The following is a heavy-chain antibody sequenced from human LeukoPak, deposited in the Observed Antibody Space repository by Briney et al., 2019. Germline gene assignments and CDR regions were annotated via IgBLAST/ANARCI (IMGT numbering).Heavy chain of an antibody. J-gene: IGHJ4*02. CDR3: TTDGVDFWSGYYIGNY. V-gene: IGHV3-15*01. CDR1: GFTFSDIW. D-gene: IGHD3-3*01. Sequence: GGSLRLSCAASGFTFSDIWMSWVRQAPGKGLEWVGRIKSSVDGGASDYAAPGKGRFTISRDDSKNTLYLQMSRLKTEDTGVYYCTTDGVDFWSGYYIGNYWGQGTLVAVSS. CDR2: IKSSVDGGAS.